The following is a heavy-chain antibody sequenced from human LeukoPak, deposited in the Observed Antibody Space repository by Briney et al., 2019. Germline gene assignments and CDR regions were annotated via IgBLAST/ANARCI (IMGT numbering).Heavy chain of an antibody. J-gene: IGHJ6*03. V-gene: IGHV1-2*02. CDR1: GYTFIRYG. Sequence: ASVKVSCKTSGYTFIRYGITWVRQAPGQGLEWMGWINPNSGGTNYAQRFQGRVTMTRDTSISTVYMELSRLRSDDTAVYYCARAGLGYSSSWDYYYYMDVWGKGTTVTVSS. D-gene: IGHD6-13*01. CDR2: INPNSGGT. CDR3: ARAGLGYSSSWDYYYYMDV.